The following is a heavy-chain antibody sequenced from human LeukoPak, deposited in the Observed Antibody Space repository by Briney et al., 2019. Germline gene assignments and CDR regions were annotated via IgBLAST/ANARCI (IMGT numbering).Heavy chain of an antibody. V-gene: IGHV4-38-2*01. J-gene: IGHJ4*02. CDR3: ARVTYYYDSSGYYYCYFDY. Sequence: SETLSLTCAVSGYSISSGYYWGWIRQPPGKGLEWIGSIYHSGSTYYNPSLKSRVTISVDTSENQFSLKLSSVTAADTAVYYCARVTYYYDSSGYYYCYFDYWGQGTLVTVSS. D-gene: IGHD3-22*01. CDR1: GYSISSGYY. CDR2: IYHSGST.